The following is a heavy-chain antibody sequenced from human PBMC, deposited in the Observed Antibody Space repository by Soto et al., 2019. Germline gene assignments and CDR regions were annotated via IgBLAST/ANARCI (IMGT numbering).Heavy chain of an antibody. D-gene: IGHD3-3*01. J-gene: IGHJ6*03. CDR1: GFTFSNAW. CDR2: IKSKTDGGTT. CDR3: TTNTIFGVAYYYYMDV. V-gene: IGHV3-15*01. Sequence: GGSLRLSCAVSGFTFSNAWMSWVRQAPGKGLEWVGRIKSKTDGGTTDYAAPVKGRFTISRDDSKNTLYLQMNSLKTEDTAVYYCTTNTIFGVAYYYYMDVWGKGTTVTVSS.